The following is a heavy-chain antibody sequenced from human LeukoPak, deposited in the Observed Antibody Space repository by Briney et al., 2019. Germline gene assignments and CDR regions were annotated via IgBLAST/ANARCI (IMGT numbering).Heavy chain of an antibody. Sequence: SETLSLTCAVYGGSFSGYYWSWIRQPPGKGLEWIGEINHSGSTNYNPSLKSRVTISVDTSKNQFPLKLSSVTAADTAVYYCAREPVEMATVTFIDYWGQGTLVTVSS. D-gene: IGHD5-24*01. CDR2: INHSGST. J-gene: IGHJ4*02. CDR1: GGSFSGYY. CDR3: AREPVEMATVTFIDY. V-gene: IGHV4-34*01.